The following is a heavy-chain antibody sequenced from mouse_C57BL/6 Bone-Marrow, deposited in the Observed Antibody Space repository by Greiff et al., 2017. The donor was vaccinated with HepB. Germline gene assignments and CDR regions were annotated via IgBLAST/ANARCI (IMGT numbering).Heavy chain of an antibody. J-gene: IGHJ3*01. V-gene: IGHV1-76*01. CDR1: GYTFTGYY. D-gene: IGHD2-1*01. CDR2: LYPGSGNT. Sequence: QVPLKVSGAELVRPGASVKLSCKASGYTFTGYYINWVNQRPGQGLEWIARLYPGSGNTYYNEKFKGKAPLTAEQASSTAYMQLRILTSKDSAVYFCARAEGNYVAWFAYWGQGTPVTVSA. CDR3: ARAEGNYVAWFAY.